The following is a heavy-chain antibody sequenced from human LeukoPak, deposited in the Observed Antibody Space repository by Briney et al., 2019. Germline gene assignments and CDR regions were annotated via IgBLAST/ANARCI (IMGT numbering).Heavy chain of an antibody. CDR2: INAGNGNT. Sequence: GASVKVSCKASGYTFTSYAMHWVRQAPGQRLEWMGWINAGNGNTKYSQKFQGRVTITRDTSASTAYMELSSLRSEDTAVYYCARDGYCSSTSCYTGDYYYYGMDVWGQGTTVTVSS. V-gene: IGHV1-3*01. CDR1: GYTFTSYA. CDR3: ARDGYCSSTSCYTGDYYYYGMDV. D-gene: IGHD2-2*02. J-gene: IGHJ6*02.